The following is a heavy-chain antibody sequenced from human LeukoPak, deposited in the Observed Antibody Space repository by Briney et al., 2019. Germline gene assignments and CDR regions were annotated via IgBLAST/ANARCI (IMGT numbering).Heavy chain of an antibody. CDR3: ATDWYGYCSGGSCYRSAFDI. Sequence: ASVKVSCKASGYTFTSYDINWVRQATGQGLEWMGWMNPNSGNTGYAQKFQGRVTMTRNTSISTAYMELSSLRSEDTAVYYCATDWYGYCSGGSCYRSAFDIWGQGTMVTVSS. V-gene: IGHV1-8*01. CDR1: GYTFTSYD. D-gene: IGHD2-15*01. J-gene: IGHJ3*02. CDR2: MNPNSGNT.